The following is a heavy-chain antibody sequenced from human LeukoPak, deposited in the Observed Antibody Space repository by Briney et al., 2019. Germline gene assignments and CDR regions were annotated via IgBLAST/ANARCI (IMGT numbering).Heavy chain of an antibody. D-gene: IGHD3-22*01. CDR2: FYSGGST. CDR1: GFAVSSNY. Sequence: PGGSLRLSCAASGFAVSSNYMNWVRQAPGKGLEWLSVFYSGGSTDYADSVKGRFTMSRDNSKNTLYLQMNSLRAEDTAVYFCAKRGVVIRVILVGFHKEAYYFDSWGQGALVTVSS. CDR3: AKRGVVIRVILVGFHKEAYYFDS. V-gene: IGHV3-66*04. J-gene: IGHJ4*02.